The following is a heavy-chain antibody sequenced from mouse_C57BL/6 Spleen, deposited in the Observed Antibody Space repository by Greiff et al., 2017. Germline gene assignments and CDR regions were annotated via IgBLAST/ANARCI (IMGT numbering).Heavy chain of an antibody. CDR2: ISSGSSTI. J-gene: IGHJ4*01. CDR3: ARSITTEDMDY. Sequence: EVKLVESGGGLVKPGGSLKLSCAASGFTFSDYGMHWVRQAPEKGLEWVAYISSGSSTIYYADTVKGRFTISRDNAKNTLCLQMTSLRSEDTAMYYCARSITTEDMDYWGQGTSVTVSS. CDR1: GFTFSDYG. V-gene: IGHV5-17*01. D-gene: IGHD1-2*01.